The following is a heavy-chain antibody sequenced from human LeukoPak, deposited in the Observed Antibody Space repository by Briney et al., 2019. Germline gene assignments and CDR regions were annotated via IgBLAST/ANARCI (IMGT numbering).Heavy chain of an antibody. V-gene: IGHV1-69*13. Sequence: SVKVSCKASGGTFSSYAISWVRQAPGQGLEWMGGIIPIFGTANYAQKFQGRVTITADESTSTAYMELRSLRSEDTAVYYCARGLGYCSGGSCYFPYYFDYWGQGTLVTVSS. CDR2: IIPIFGTA. D-gene: IGHD2-15*01. CDR1: GGTFSSYA. J-gene: IGHJ4*02. CDR3: ARGLGYCSGGSCYFPYYFDY.